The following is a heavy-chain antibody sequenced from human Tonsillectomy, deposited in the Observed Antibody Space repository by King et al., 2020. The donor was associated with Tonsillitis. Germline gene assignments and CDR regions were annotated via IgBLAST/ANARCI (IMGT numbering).Heavy chain of an antibody. Sequence: LVESGAEVKKPGASVKVSCKASGYTFTSYDINWVRQATGQGLEWMGWMNPNSGNTGYAQKFQGRVTMTRNTSISTAYMELSSLGSEDTAVYYCARVSDSSGYYYFDYWGQGTLVTVSS. CDR3: ARVSDSSGYYYFDY. V-gene: IGHV1-8*01. CDR1: GYTFTSYD. CDR2: MNPNSGNT. D-gene: IGHD3-22*01. J-gene: IGHJ4*02.